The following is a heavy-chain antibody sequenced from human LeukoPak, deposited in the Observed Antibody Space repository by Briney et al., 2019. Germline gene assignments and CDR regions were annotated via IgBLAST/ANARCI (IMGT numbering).Heavy chain of an antibody. J-gene: IGHJ4*02. D-gene: IGHD3-10*01. CDR2: INSDGSST. CDR1: GFTFSSYW. V-gene: IGHV3-74*01. Sequence: GGSLRLSCAASGFTFSSYWMHWVRQAPGKGLVWVSRINSDGSSTSYADSVKGRFTISRDNAKNTLYLQMNSLRAEDTAVYYCARANGSGSYLRVFDYWGQGTLVTVSS. CDR3: ARANGSGSYLRVFDY.